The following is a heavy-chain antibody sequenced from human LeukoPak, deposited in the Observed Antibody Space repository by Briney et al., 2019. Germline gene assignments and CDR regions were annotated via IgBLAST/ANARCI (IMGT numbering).Heavy chain of an antibody. D-gene: IGHD6-13*01. J-gene: IGHJ6*03. CDR1: GFTFSSYW. CDR2: INTDGSST. CDR3: ARERGAAAGHYYYYYMDV. Sequence: GGSLRLSCAASGFTFSSYWMHWVRQAPGKGLVWVSRINTDGSSTSYADSVKGRFTISRDNAKNTLYLQMNSLRAEDTAVYYCARERGAAAGHYYYYYMDVWGKGTTVTVSS. V-gene: IGHV3-74*01.